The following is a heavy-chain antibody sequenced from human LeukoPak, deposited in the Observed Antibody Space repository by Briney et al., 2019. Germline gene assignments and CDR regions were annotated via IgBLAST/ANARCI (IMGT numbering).Heavy chain of an antibody. V-gene: IGHV4-59*12. Sequence: SETLSLTCTVSGGSISSYYWSWIRQPAGKGLEWIGEIYHSGSTNYNASLKSRVTISVDTSKNQFSLKLNSVTVADTAVYYCVTSIALAGWGAFDVWGQGTMVTVSS. J-gene: IGHJ3*01. CDR2: IYHSGST. D-gene: IGHD6-13*01. CDR3: VTSIALAGWGAFDV. CDR1: GGSISSYY.